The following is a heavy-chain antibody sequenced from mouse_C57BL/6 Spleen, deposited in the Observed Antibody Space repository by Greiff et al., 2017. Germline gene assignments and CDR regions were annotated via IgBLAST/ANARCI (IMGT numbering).Heavy chain of an antibody. D-gene: IGHD4-1*01. CDR3: ARRWDGVWYFDV. J-gene: IGHJ1*03. CDR1: GYAFTSYW. CDR2: IHPNSGST. Sequence: QVQLQQSGAELVKPGASVKISCKASGYAFTSYWMHWVKQRPGQGLEWIGMIHPNSGSTNYNEKFKSKATLTVDKSSSTAYMQLSSLTSEDSAVXYWARRWDGVWYFDVWGTGTTVTVSS. V-gene: IGHV1-64*01.